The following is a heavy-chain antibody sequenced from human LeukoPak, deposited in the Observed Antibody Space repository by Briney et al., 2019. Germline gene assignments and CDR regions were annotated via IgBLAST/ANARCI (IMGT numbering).Heavy chain of an antibody. J-gene: IGHJ4*02. CDR2: ISYDGSNK. CDR1: GFTFSSYG. Sequence: SLRLSCAASGFTFSSYGMHWVRQAPGKGLEWVAVISYDGSNKYYADSVKGRFTISRDNSKNTPYLQMNSLRAEDTAVYYCAKDAHPLAAAGTDYWGQGTLVTVSS. V-gene: IGHV3-30*18. D-gene: IGHD6-13*01. CDR3: AKDAHPLAAAGTDY.